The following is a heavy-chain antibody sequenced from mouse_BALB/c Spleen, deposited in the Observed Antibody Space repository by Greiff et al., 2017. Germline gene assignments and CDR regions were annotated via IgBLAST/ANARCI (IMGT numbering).Heavy chain of an antibody. J-gene: IGHJ4*01. Sequence: EVHLVESGGGLVKPGGSLKLSCAASGFTFSSYAMSWVRQTPEKRLEWVASISSGGSTYYPDSVKGRFTISRDNARNILYLQMSSLKSEDTAMYYCAREGGYYGSAWGQGTSVTVSS. V-gene: IGHV5-6-5*01. CDR2: ISSGGST. D-gene: IGHD1-1*01. CDR3: AREGGYYGSA. CDR1: GFTFSSYA.